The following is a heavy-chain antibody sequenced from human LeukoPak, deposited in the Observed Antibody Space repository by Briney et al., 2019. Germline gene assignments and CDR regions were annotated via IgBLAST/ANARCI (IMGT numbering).Heavy chain of an antibody. Sequence: GASVKVSCKASGYTFTGYDISWVRQAPGQGLEWMGWISAYNGNTNYAQKLQGRVTMTTDTSTSTAYMELRSLRSDDTAVYYCARVDGCAPAARTSCYEFYYYYGMDVWGQGTLVTVSS. D-gene: IGHD2-2*01. CDR2: ISAYNGNT. J-gene: IGHJ6*02. CDR1: GYTFTGYD. CDR3: ARVDGCAPAARTSCYEFYYYYGMDV. V-gene: IGHV1-18*01.